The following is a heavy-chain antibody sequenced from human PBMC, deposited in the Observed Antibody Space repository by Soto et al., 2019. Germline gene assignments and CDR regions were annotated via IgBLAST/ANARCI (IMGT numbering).Heavy chain of an antibody. J-gene: IGHJ6*02. D-gene: IGHD6-13*01. Sequence: PSETLSLTCTVSGGSISSGGYYWSWIRQHPGKGLEWIGYIYYSGSTYYNPSLKSRVTISVGTSKNQFSLKLSSVTAADTAVYYCARYPHPAAGPYYYYGMDVWGQGTTVTVSS. CDR1: GGSISSGGYY. V-gene: IGHV4-31*03. CDR3: ARYPHPAAGPYYYYGMDV. CDR2: IYYSGST.